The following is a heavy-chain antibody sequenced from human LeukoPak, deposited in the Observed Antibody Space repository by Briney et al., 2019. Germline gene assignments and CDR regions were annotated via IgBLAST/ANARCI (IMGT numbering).Heavy chain of an antibody. CDR3: ARRHCSSTSCWASFDY. CDR2: IYPGDSDT. Sequence: ESLKISCKGSGYSFTSYWIGWVRQMPGKGLEWMGIIYPGDSDTRYSPSFQGQVTISADKSISTAYLQWSSLKASDTAMYYCARRHCSSTSCWASFDYWGQGTLVTVSS. J-gene: IGHJ4*02. V-gene: IGHV5-51*01. CDR1: GYSFTSYW. D-gene: IGHD2-2*01.